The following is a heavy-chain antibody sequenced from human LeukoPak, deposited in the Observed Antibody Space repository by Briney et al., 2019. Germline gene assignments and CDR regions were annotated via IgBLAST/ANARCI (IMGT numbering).Heavy chain of an antibody. D-gene: IGHD3-10*01. Sequence: ASVKVSCTAPGYTFTSYDINWVRQATGQGLEWMGWMNPNSGNTGYAQKFQGRVTMTRNTSISTAYMELSSLRSEDTAVYYCARGTIMVQGVNWGQGTLVTVSS. CDR1: GYTFTSYD. V-gene: IGHV1-8*01. J-gene: IGHJ4*02. CDR2: MNPNSGNT. CDR3: ARGTIMVQGVN.